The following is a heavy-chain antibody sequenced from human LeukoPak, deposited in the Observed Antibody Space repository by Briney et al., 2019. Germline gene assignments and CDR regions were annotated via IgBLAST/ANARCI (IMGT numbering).Heavy chain of an antibody. CDR2: IWFDGSNI. V-gene: IGHV3-33*01. D-gene: IGHD4-17*01. J-gene: IGHJ4*02. CDR1: GFTFSNYG. Sequence: PGRSLRLSCVASGFTFSNYGMNWVRQAPGKGLEGVAIIWFDGSNIYYADSVKGRFTISRDNSKNTLFLQMNSLRAEDTGVYYCTRDHGDYSFDYWGQGTLVTVSS. CDR3: TRDHGDYSFDY.